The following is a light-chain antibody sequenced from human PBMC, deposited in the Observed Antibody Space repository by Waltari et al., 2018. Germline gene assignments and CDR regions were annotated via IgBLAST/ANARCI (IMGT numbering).Light chain of an antibody. J-gene: IGKJ2*01. CDR3: QQYNNWPPYT. V-gene: IGKV3-15*01. CDR2: GAS. CDR1: QSVSSSY. Sequence: EIVFTQSPGTLSLSPGEGATLSCRASQSVSSSYLAWYQQKPGQAPRPLIYGASTRATGIPARFSGSGSGTEFTLTISSLQSEDFAVYYCQQYNNWPPYTFGQGTKLEIK.